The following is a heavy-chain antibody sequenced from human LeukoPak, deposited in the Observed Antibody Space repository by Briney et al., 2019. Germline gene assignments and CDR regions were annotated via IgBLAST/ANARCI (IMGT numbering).Heavy chain of an antibody. Sequence: GGSLRLSCAASGFTFSRYWMYWVRQAPGKGLVWVSLIKNDARSTTYADSVKGRFTISRDNAKNTLYLQMNSLRVEDTAVYYCATRYNSSWAPIWGQGTMVTVSS. V-gene: IGHV3-74*01. D-gene: IGHD6-13*01. CDR1: GFTFSRYW. J-gene: IGHJ3*02. CDR2: IKNDARST. CDR3: ATRYNSSWAPI.